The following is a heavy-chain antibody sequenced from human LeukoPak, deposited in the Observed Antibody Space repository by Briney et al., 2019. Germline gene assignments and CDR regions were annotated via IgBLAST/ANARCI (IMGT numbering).Heavy chain of an antibody. CDR2: ISSSSSYI. V-gene: IGHV3-21*04. CDR3: AKSTHCSGGSCYGTPLDY. D-gene: IGHD2-15*01. CDR1: GFTFSSYS. J-gene: IGHJ4*02. Sequence: GGSLRLSCAASGFTFSSYSMNWVRQAPGKGLEWVSSISSSSSYIYYADSVKGRFTISRDNAKNSLYLQMNSLRAEDTALYYCAKSTHCSGGSCYGTPLDYWGQGTLVTVSS.